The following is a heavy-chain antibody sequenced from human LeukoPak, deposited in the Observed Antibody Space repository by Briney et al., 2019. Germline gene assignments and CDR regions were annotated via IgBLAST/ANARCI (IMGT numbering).Heavy chain of an antibody. D-gene: IGHD3-22*01. CDR2: INPSGGST. V-gene: IGHV1-46*01. CDR1: GYTFTSYY. J-gene: IGHJ4*02. Sequence: ASVKVSCKASGYTFTSYYMHWARQAPGQGLEWMGIINPSGGSTSYAQKFQGRVTMTRDTSTSTVYMELSSLRSEDTAVYYCARDVISGTMIVVDRFDYWGQGTLVTVSS. CDR3: ARDVISGTMIVVDRFDY.